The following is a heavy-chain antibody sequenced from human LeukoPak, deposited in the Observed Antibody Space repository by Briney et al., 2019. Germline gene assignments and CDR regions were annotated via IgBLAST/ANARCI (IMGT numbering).Heavy chain of an antibody. V-gene: IGHV3-23*01. CDR3: AKDGEGTYYYDSSGYQTFDY. CDR1: GFTFSSYP. D-gene: IGHD3-22*01. CDR2: ISGSGGST. Sequence: GGSLRLSCAASGFTFSSYPMSWVRQAPGKGLEWVSAISGSGGSTYYADSVKGRFTISRDNSKNTLYLQMNSLRAEDTAVYYCAKDGEGTYYYDSSGYQTFDYWGQGTLVTVSS. J-gene: IGHJ4*02.